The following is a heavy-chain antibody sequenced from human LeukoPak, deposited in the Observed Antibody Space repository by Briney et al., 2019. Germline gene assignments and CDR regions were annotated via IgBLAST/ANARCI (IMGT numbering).Heavy chain of an antibody. Sequence: GGSLRLSCAASGFTFDDYGVSWVRQAPGKGLEWVSGINWNGGSTGYADSVEGRFTISRDNAKNSLYLQMNRLRAEDTALYYCARGVVVAASIADAFDIWGQGTMVTVSS. CDR1: GFTFDDYG. J-gene: IGHJ3*02. CDR3: ARGVVVAASIADAFDI. D-gene: IGHD2-15*01. V-gene: IGHV3-20*04. CDR2: INWNGGST.